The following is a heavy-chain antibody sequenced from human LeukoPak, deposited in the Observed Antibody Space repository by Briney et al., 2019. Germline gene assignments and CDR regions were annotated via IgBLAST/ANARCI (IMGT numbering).Heavy chain of an antibody. D-gene: IGHD2-2*01. CDR3: ARTKPPCTSCLLLDY. Sequence: ASVKVSCKASGYTFTGYYIHWLRQAPGQGLEWMGWINPNSGGTIYAQKSQGLVTMSRDTSITTAYMELNRLISDDTAVYYCARTKPPCTSCLLLDYWGQGTLVTVSS. CDR2: INPNSGGT. CDR1: GYTFTGYY. J-gene: IGHJ4*02. V-gene: IGHV1-2*02.